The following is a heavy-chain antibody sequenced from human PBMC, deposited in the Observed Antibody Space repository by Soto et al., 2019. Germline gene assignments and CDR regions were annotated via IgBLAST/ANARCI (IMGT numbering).Heavy chain of an antibody. CDR3: AKDRANIPTPFDP. CDR2: ISYDGSNK. Sequence: GGSLRLSCATSGFTYSSYGMHWVRQAPGKGLEWVAVISYDGSNKYYADSVKGRFTISRDNSKNTLYLQMNSLRAEDMAVYSRAKDRANIPTPFDPWGQGNLVTVS. CDR1: GFTYSSYG. V-gene: IGHV3-30*18. D-gene: IGHD2-2*02. J-gene: IGHJ5*02.